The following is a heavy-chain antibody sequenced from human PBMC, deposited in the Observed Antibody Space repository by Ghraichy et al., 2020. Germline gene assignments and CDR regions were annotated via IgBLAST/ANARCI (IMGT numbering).Heavy chain of an antibody. D-gene: IGHD3-22*01. Sequence: ASVKVSCKVSGYTLTELSMHWVRQAPGKGLEWMGGFDPEDGETIYAQKFQGRVTMTEDTSTDTAYMELSSLRSEDTAAYYCATVDSSGYYGLREENWFDPWGQGTLVTVSS. V-gene: IGHV1-24*01. J-gene: IGHJ5*02. CDR2: FDPEDGET. CDR1: GYTLTELS. CDR3: ATVDSSGYYGLREENWFDP.